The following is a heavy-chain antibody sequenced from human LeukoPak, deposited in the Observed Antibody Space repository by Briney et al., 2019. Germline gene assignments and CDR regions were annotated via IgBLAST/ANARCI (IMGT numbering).Heavy chain of an antibody. CDR1: GFDFHNYV. J-gene: IGHJ6*02. CDR2: ISSDVNIK. D-gene: IGHD3-16*02. Sequence: GGSLRLSCAASGFDFHNYVIHWVRQAPGKGLEWVAVISSDVNIKYYADSVKGRFTISRDNSKNTLYLQMNSLRAEDTAVYYCAREGYSGYDSLYDYVWGSYRPPGDYYYGMDVWGQGTTVTVSS. CDR3: AREGYSGYDSLYDYVWGSYRPPGDYYYGMDV. V-gene: IGHV3-30-3*01.